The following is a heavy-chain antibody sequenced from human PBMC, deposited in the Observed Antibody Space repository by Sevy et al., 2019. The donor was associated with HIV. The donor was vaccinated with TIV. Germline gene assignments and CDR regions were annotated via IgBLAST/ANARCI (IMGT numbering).Heavy chain of an antibody. CDR3: ARWSISIDY. CDR2: ITPILGTT. D-gene: IGHD3-3*02. CDR1: GGTFNSYV. J-gene: IGHJ4*02. Sequence: ASVKVYCKASGGTFNSYVVSWVRQAPGQGLEWMGEITPILGTTHYAKKFKGRFTITADESTNTVYIELRSLKSEDTAVYYCARWSISIDYWGQGTLVTVSS. V-gene: IGHV1-69*13.